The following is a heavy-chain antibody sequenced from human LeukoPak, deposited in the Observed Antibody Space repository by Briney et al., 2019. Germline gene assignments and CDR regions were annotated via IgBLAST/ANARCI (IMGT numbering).Heavy chain of an antibody. CDR3: ARDQTAVGASAFDI. CDR1: GFTFSSYW. CDR2: IKQDGSEK. J-gene: IGHJ3*02. V-gene: IGHV3-7*01. Sequence: PGGSLRLSCAASGFTFSSYWMSWVRQAPGKGLEWVANIKQDGSEKYYVDSVKGRFTISRDNAKNSLYLQMNSLRAEDTAVYYCARDQTAVGASAFDIWGQGTMVTVSS. D-gene: IGHD1-26*01.